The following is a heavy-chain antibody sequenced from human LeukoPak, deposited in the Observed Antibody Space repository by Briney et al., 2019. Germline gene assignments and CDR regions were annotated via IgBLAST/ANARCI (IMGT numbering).Heavy chain of an antibody. V-gene: IGHV3-7*01. J-gene: IGHJ4*02. Sequence: GESLRLSCAASGFTFSSYWMSWVRQAPGKGLEWVANIKQDGSEKYYVDSVKGRFTISRDNAKNSLYLQMNSLRAEDTAVYYCARDRIRAIAAAFDYWGQGTLVTVSS. D-gene: IGHD6-13*01. CDR3: ARDRIRAIAAAFDY. CDR2: IKQDGSEK. CDR1: GFTFSSYW.